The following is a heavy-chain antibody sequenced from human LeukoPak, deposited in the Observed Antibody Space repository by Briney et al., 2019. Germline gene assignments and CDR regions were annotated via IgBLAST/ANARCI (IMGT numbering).Heavy chain of an antibody. CDR3: ARGYCSGGSCYYYYYYMDV. J-gene: IGHJ6*03. Sequence: SETLSLTCTVSGGSISSGDYYWSWIRQPPGKGLEWIGYIYYSGSTYYNPSLKSRVTISVDTSKNQFSLKLSSVTAADTAVYYCARGYCSGGSCYYYYYYMDVWGKGTTVTVSS. D-gene: IGHD2-15*01. CDR2: IYYSGST. CDR1: GGSISSGDYY. V-gene: IGHV4-30-4*08.